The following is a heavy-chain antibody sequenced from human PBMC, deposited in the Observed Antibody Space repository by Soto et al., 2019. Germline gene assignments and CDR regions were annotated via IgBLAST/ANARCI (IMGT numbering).Heavy chain of an antibody. CDR2: INDQGGSP. CDR3: ARAEYFYDSSGYYYPYYYGMDV. V-gene: IGHV3-74*01. Sequence: EAQLVESGGGIVQPGGSLRLSCAASGFSFNNYWMHWVRQAPGKGLVWVSCINDQGGSPSYADSVKGRFTISRDNAKNSLYRKMNSLRAEDTAVYYCARAEYFYDSSGYYYPYYYGMDVWGQGTTVTVSS. D-gene: IGHD3-22*01. CDR1: GFSFNNYW. J-gene: IGHJ6*02.